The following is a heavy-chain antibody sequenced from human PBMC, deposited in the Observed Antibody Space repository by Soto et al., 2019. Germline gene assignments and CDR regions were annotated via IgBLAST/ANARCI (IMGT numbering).Heavy chain of an antibody. Sequence: SVPVSCQASGGTFISYAISWVRQTPGQGLEWMGGIIPIFGTANYAQKFQGRVTITADESTSTAYMELSSLRSEDTAMYYCARDRSSYYYYGMDVWGQGTTVTVS. CDR2: IIPIFGTA. CDR1: GGTFISYA. J-gene: IGHJ6*02. CDR3: ARDRSSYYYYGMDV. D-gene: IGHD6-6*01. V-gene: IGHV1-69*13.